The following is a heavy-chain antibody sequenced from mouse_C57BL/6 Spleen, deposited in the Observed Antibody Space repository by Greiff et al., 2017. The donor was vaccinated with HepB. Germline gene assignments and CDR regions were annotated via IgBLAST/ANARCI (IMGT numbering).Heavy chain of an antibody. J-gene: IGHJ1*03. CDR3: ARGDYYGSSLYWYFDV. Sequence: EVKLMESGPGLVKPSQSLSLTCSVTGYSITSGYYWNWIRQFPGNKLEWMGYISYDGSNNYNPSLKNRISITRDPSKNQFFLKLNSVTTEDTATNYCARGDYYGSSLYWYFDVWGTGTTVTVSS. CDR2: ISYDGSN. D-gene: IGHD1-1*01. V-gene: IGHV3-6*01. CDR1: GYSITSGYY.